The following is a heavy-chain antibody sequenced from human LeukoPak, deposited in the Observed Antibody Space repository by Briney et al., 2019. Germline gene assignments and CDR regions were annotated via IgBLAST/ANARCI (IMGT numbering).Heavy chain of an antibody. D-gene: IGHD6-6*01. CDR2: IYYSGIT. Sequence: SDTLSLTCTVSGGSISTNAYYLGWIRQPPGKGLQWIGSIYYSGITYYNQSLKSRVTISVDTSKNQFSLKVRSVTAADTAVYYCVRSEYSTFLDYWGQGTLVTVSS. CDR3: VRSEYSTFLDY. J-gene: IGHJ4*02. V-gene: IGHV4-39*07. CDR1: GGSISTNAYY.